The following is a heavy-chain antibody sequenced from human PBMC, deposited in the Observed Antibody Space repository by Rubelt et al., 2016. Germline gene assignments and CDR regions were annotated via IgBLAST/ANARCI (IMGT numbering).Heavy chain of an antibody. CDR3: ARGSIAAAGTYGMDV. V-gene: IGHV1-69*04. J-gene: IGHJ6*02. CDR1: GGTFSSYA. Sequence: QVQLVQSGAEVKKPGASVKVSCKASGGTFSSYAISWVRQAPGQGLEWMGRIIPILGIANYAQKFPGRVTITADKSTSTADMELSSLRSEDTAVYYCARGSIAAAGTYGMDVWGQGTTVTVSS. CDR2: IIPILGIA. D-gene: IGHD6-13*01.